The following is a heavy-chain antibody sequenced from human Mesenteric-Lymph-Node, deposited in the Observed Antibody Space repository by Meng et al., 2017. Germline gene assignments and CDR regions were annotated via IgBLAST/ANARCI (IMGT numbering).Heavy chain of an antibody. D-gene: IGHD6-6*01. CDR2: FDPEDGET. CDR1: GYTLTELS. V-gene: IGHV1-24*01. Sequence: ASVKVSCKVSGYTLTELSMHWVRQAPGKGLEWMGGFDPEDGETIYAQKFQGRVTMTEDTSTDTAYMELSSLRSEDTAMYYCARGPPSHQYFQHWGQGTRVTVSS. J-gene: IGHJ1*01. CDR3: ARGPPSHQYFQH.